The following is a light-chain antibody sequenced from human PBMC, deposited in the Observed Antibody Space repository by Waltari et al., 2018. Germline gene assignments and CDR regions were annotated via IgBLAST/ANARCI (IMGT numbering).Light chain of an antibody. J-gene: IGLJ2*01. Sequence: SYELTQPPSVSVSPGQTARVTCSGDVLPTQYVYWYQQKSGQAPLLVISKDTERPSGIHERFSGSSSGTLATLTISEVQAEDESVFYCQSTDSDDSSVIFGGGTRLTVL. CDR1: VLPTQY. V-gene: IGLV3-25*03. CDR2: KDT. CDR3: QSTDSDDSSVI.